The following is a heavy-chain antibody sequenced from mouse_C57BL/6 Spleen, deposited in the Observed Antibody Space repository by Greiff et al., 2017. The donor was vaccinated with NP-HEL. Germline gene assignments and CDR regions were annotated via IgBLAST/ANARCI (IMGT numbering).Heavy chain of an antibody. D-gene: IGHD1-1*01. J-gene: IGHJ3*01. CDR3: ARGVYYGSSYEGFAY. Sequence: EVNVVESGGGLVKPGGSLKLSCAASGFTFSDYGMHWVRQAPEKGLEWVAYISSGSSTIYYADTVKGRFTISRDNAKNTLFLQMTSLRSEDTAMYYCARGVYYGSSYEGFAYWGQGTLVTVSA. CDR1: GFTFSDYG. CDR2: ISSGSSTI. V-gene: IGHV5-17*01.